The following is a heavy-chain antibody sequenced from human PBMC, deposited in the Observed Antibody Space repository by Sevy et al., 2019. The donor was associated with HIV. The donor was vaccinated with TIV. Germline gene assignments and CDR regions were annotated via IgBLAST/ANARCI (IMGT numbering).Heavy chain of an antibody. V-gene: IGHV3-21*01. CDR2: ISSSSSYI. CDR1: GFTFSSYS. J-gene: IGHJ4*02. D-gene: IGHD5-18*01. Sequence: GGSLRLSCAASGFTFSSYSMNWVRQAPGKGLEWVSSISSSSSYIYYADSVKGRFTISRDNAKNSLYLQMNSLRAEDTAVYYCARDLGEYSYGPIDYWGQGTLVTVSS. CDR3: ARDLGEYSYGPIDY.